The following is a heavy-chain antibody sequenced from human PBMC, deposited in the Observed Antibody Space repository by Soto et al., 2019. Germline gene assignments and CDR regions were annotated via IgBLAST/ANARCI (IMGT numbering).Heavy chain of an antibody. CDR1: GFTFKNYD. J-gene: IGHJ1*01. Sequence: EVQLLESGGGLVQPGGSLRLSCVASGFTFKNYDMRWVRQAPGKGLEWVSGSSGSGGVKYYADSVKGRFTISRGNSKNTLYLQMNSRRAKDTAVYYCAKDRPFRSYYESAGHYNNWGQGTLVTVSS. CDR2: SSGSGGVK. V-gene: IGHV3-23*01. CDR3: AKDRPFRSYYESAGHYNN. D-gene: IGHD3-10*01.